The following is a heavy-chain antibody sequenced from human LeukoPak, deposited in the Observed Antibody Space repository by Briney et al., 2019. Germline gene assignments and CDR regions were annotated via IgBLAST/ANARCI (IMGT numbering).Heavy chain of an antibody. Sequence: GGSLRLSCTPSGFSLGDDGLSWVRQAPGKGLDWVGLIRIKAFGGATQYAASVKGRFTISRDESESIAYLQMNSLKTEDTAVYYCTREALYVSGVYDYYYMDVWGKGTTVTVSS. D-gene: IGHD3-10*01. CDR1: GFSLGDDG. CDR2: IRIKAFGGAT. CDR3: TREALYVSGVYDYYYMDV. J-gene: IGHJ6*03. V-gene: IGHV3-49*04.